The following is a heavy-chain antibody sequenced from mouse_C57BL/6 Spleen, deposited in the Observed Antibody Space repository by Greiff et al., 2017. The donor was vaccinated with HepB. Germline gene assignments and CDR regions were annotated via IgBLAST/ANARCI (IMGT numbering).Heavy chain of an antibody. CDR3: ASGAMVSFAY. CDR2: ISDGGSYT. D-gene: IGHD1-1*02. CDR1: GFTFSSYA. J-gene: IGHJ3*01. V-gene: IGHV5-4*01. Sequence: EVHLVESGGGLVKPGGSLKLSCAASGFTFSSYAMSWVRQTPEKRLEWVATISDGGSYTYYPDNVKGRFTISRDNAKNNLYLQMSHLKSEDTAMYYCASGAMVSFAYWGQGTLVTVSA.